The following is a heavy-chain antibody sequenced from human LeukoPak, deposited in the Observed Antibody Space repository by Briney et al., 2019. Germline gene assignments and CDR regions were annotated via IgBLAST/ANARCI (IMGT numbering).Heavy chain of an antibody. CDR3: ASRGVVRGISYYFDY. CDR1: GASIRDYY. V-gene: IGHV4-59*13. Sequence: RTSETLSLTCTVAGASIRDYYWSWIRQPPGKGLEWIGYFYNSGHTNYNPSLKSRVTILVDASKNQFSLQLSSVTAADTALYFCASRGVVRGISYYFDYWGQGTLVTVSS. J-gene: IGHJ4*02. CDR2: FYNSGHT. D-gene: IGHD3-10*02.